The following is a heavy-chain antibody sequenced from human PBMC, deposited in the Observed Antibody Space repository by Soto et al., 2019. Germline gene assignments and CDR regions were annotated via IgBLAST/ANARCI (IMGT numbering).Heavy chain of an antibody. J-gene: IGHJ6*02. Sequence: AASVKVSCKVSGYTLTELSMHWVRQAPGKGLEWMGGFDPEDGGTIYAQKFQGRVTMTEDTSTDTAYMELSSLRSEDTAVYYCATGVVVPAAIGYYYYGMDVWGQGTTVTVSS. CDR3: ATGVVVPAAIGYYYYGMDV. D-gene: IGHD2-2*01. CDR2: FDPEDGGT. CDR1: GYTLTELS. V-gene: IGHV1-24*01.